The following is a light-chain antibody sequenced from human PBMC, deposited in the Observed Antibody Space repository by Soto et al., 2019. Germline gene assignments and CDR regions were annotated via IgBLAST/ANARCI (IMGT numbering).Light chain of an antibody. CDR2: EVS. V-gene: IGLV2-14*01. Sequence: QSALTQPASVSGSPGQSITISCTGTSSDVGGYNYVSWYQQYPGKVPKLMIYEVSNRPAGVSNRFSGSKSGNTASLTISGLQAEDEADYYCNSKGTGLTYVFGTGTKVTVL. J-gene: IGLJ1*01. CDR3: NSKGTGLTYV. CDR1: SSDVGGYNY.